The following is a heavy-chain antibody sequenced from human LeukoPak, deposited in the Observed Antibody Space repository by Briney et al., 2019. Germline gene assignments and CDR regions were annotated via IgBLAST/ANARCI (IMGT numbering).Heavy chain of an antibody. V-gene: IGHV3-53*01. CDR3: ARRPDYYYGMDV. Sequence: GGSLRLSCAASGFTFDDYAMHWVRQAPGKGLEWVSVIYSGGSTYYADSVKGRFTISRDNSKNTLYLQMNSLRAEDTAVYYCARRPDYYYGMDVWGQGTTVTVSS. CDR2: IYSGGST. J-gene: IGHJ6*02. CDR1: GFTFDDYA.